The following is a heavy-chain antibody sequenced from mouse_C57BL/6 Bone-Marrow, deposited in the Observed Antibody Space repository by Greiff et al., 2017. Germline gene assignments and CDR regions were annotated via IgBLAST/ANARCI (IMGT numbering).Heavy chain of an antibody. V-gene: IGHV14-1*01. Sequence: VQLQQSGAELVRPGASVKLSCTASGFNIKDYYMHWVKQRPEQGLEWIGRIDPEDGDTEYAPKFQGKATMTADTSSNTAYLQLRSLTSEDTAVYYCTTLYYYGSSCFAYWGQGTLVTVSA. CDR1: GFNIKDYY. CDR3: TTLYYYGSSCFAY. D-gene: IGHD1-1*01. J-gene: IGHJ3*01. CDR2: IDPEDGDT.